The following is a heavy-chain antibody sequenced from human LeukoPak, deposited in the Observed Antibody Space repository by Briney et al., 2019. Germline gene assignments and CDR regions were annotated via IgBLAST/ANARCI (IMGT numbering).Heavy chain of an antibody. D-gene: IGHD3-22*01. CDR3: ASENYYDSSGYYLDY. CDR2: ISSSGSTI. CDR1: GFTFSSYW. V-gene: IGHV3-48*04. Sequence: PGGSLRLSCAASGFTFSSYWMSWVRQAPGKGLEWVSYISSSGSTIYYADSVKGRFTISRDNAKNSLYLQMNSLRAEDTAVYYCASENYYDSSGYYLDYWGQGILVTVSS. J-gene: IGHJ4*02.